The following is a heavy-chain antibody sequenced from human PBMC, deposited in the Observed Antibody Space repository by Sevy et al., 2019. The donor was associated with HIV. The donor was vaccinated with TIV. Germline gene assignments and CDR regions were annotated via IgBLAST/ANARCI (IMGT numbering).Heavy chain of an antibody. V-gene: IGHV3-23*01. J-gene: IGHJ6*02. Sequence: GGSLRLSCAASGFPFSNFAMSWVRQAPGKGLEWVSTLIGGGSRTYYADSVTGRFSISRDNSRNTLYLQMNSLRAEETAIYYCAKRRVQSGLSGGGANYGMDVCGRGTTVTVSS. CDR2: LIGGGSRT. CDR1: GFPFSNFA. D-gene: IGHD2-8*02. CDR3: AKRRVQSGLSGGGANYGMDV.